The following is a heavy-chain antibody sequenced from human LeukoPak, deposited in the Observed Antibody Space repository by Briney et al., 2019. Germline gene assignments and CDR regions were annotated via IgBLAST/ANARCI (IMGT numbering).Heavy chain of an antibody. J-gene: IGHJ4*02. CDR1: GFTFSSYA. V-gene: IGHV3-23*01. Sequence: GGSLRLSCAASGFTFSSYAMSWVRQAPGKGLEWVSRISGSGGSTYYADSVTGRFTISRDNSKNTLYLQMNSLRAEDTAVYYCAKDPSKYGDYVLPLDYWGQGTLVTVSS. CDR3: AKDPSKYGDYVLPLDY. CDR2: ISGSGGST. D-gene: IGHD4-17*01.